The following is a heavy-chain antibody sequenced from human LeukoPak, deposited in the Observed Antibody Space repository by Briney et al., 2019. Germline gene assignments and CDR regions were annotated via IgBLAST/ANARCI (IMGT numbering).Heavy chain of an antibody. CDR2: ISAYNGNT. Sequence: ASVKLSCKASGYTFTSYGISWVRQAPGQGLEWMGWISAYNGNTNYAQKLQGRVTMTTDTSTSTAYMELRSLRSDDTAVYYCARVNGGSSFTYYFDYWGQGTLVTVSS. J-gene: IGHJ4*02. CDR3: ARVNGGSSFTYYFDY. CDR1: GYTFTSYG. V-gene: IGHV1-18*01. D-gene: IGHD6-13*01.